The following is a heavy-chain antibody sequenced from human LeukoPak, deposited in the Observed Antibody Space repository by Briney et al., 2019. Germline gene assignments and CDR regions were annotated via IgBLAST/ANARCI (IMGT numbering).Heavy chain of an antibody. J-gene: IGHJ4*02. V-gene: IGHV3-9*01. CDR2: ISWNSGSI. D-gene: IGHD1-1*01. Sequence: GGSLRLSCAASGFTFDDYAMHWVRQAPGKGLEWVSGISWNSGSIGYADSVKGRFTISRDNAKNSLYLQMNSLRAEDTAVYYCARHPGQQTIDYWGQGTLVTVSS. CDR3: ARHPGQQTIDY. CDR1: GFTFDDYA.